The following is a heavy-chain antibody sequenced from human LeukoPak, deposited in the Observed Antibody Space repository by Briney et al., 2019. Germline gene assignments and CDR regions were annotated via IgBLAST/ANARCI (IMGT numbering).Heavy chain of an antibody. J-gene: IGHJ4*02. D-gene: IGHD3-22*01. Sequence: SQTLSLTWAISGDSVSSNSAAWNWIRQSPSRGLEWLGRTYYRSKWYNDYAVSVKSRITINPDTSKNQLSLQLNSVTPEDTAVYYCAREYYYDSSGYYSNWGQGTLVTVSS. CDR1: GDSVSSNSAA. CDR2: TYYRSKWYN. V-gene: IGHV6-1*01. CDR3: AREYYYDSSGYYSN.